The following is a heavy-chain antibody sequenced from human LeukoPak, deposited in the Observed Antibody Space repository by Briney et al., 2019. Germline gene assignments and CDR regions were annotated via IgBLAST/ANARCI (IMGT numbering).Heavy chain of an antibody. J-gene: IGHJ4*02. D-gene: IGHD6-13*01. CDR2: IKQDGSEK. Sequence: GGSLRLSCAASGFTFSSYLMSWVRQAPGKGLEWVANIKQDGSEKYYVDSVKGRFTISRDNAKNSLYLQMNSLRAEDTAVYYCARPRWYRAVNYFDYWGQGTLVTVSS. V-gene: IGHV3-7*01. CDR1: GFTFSSYL. CDR3: ARPRWYRAVNYFDY.